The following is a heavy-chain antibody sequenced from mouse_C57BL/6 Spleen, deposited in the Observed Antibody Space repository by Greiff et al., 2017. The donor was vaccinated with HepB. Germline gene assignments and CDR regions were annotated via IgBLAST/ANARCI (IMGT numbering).Heavy chain of an antibody. J-gene: IGHJ4*01. D-gene: IGHD1-1*01. V-gene: IGHV1-55*01. CDR1: GYTFTSDW. CDR3: ATSSYAMDY. Sequence: QVQLQQPGAELVKPGASVKMSCKASGYTFTSDWITWVKQRPGQGLEWIGEIYPGSGSTNYNEKFKSKATLTVDTSSSTAYLQLSSLTSEDSAVYYCATSSYAMDYWGQGTSVTASS. CDR2: IYPGSGST.